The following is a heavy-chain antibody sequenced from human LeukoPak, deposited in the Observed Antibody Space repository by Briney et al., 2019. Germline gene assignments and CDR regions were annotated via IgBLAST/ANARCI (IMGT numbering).Heavy chain of an antibody. CDR1: GGSFSGYY. J-gene: IGHJ6*03. D-gene: IGHD3-3*01. V-gene: IGHV4-59*01. Sequence: SETLSLTCAVYGGSFSGYYWSWNRQPPGKGLEWIGYIYYSGSTNYNPSLKSRVTISVDTSKNQFSLKLSSVTAADTAVYYCARGGCITIFGVDYYYYMDVWGKGTTVTVSS. CDR2: IYYSGST. CDR3: ARGGCITIFGVDYYYYMDV.